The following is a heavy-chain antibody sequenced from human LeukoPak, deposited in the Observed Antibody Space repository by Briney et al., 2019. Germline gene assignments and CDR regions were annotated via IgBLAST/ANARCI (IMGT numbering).Heavy chain of an antibody. CDR2: ISYSGST. CDR3: ASLPYYYGSGEYY. Sequence: SETLSLTCTVSGGSIGSTTYYWGWIRQSPGKGLMWVGSISYSGSTYYNPSLKSRVSISVDTSKNQFYLKVIAVTAADTAVYYCASLPYYYGSGEYYWGQGTLVTVSS. CDR1: GGSIGSTTYY. D-gene: IGHD3-10*01. V-gene: IGHV4-39*01. J-gene: IGHJ4*02.